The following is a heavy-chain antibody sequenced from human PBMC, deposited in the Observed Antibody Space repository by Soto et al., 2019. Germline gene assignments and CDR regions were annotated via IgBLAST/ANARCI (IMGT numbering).Heavy chain of an antibody. D-gene: IGHD1-26*01. V-gene: IGHV4-59*08. CDR1: GGSISSYY. CDR2: IYYSGST. J-gene: IGHJ5*02. Sequence: PSETLSLTCTVSGGSISSYYWSWLRQPPGKGLEWIGYIYYSGSTNYNPSLKSRVTISVDTSKNQFSLKLSSVTAADTAVYYCARHRSGSYYEGPPWFDPWGQGTLVTVSS. CDR3: ARHRSGSYYEGPPWFDP.